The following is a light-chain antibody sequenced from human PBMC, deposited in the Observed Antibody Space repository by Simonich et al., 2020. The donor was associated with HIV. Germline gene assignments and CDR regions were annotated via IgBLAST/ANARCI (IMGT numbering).Light chain of an antibody. Sequence: DIQMTQSPSSLSASVGDRVTITCRASQSISIYLNWYQQKPGKAPKLLIYAASSLQSGVPSRFSGSGSGTEFTLTISSLQPDDFATYYCQQYNSYSQMFGQGTRVEIK. V-gene: IGKV1-5*01. CDR3: QQYNSYSQM. CDR1: QSISIY. CDR2: AAS. J-gene: IGKJ1*01.